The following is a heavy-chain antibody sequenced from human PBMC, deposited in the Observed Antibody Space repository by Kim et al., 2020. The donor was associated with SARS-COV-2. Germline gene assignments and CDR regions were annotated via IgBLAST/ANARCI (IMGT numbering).Heavy chain of an antibody. D-gene: IGHD1-7*01. V-gene: IGHV3-43*01. CDR3: AKDMGLELLSPIYYYYGMDV. Sequence: RFTISRDNSKNSLYLQMNSLRTEDTALYYCAKDMGLELLSPIYYYYGMDVWGQGTTVTVSS. J-gene: IGHJ6*02.